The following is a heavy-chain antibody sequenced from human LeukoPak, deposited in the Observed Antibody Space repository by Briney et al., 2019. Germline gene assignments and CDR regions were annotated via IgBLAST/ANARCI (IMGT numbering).Heavy chain of an antibody. Sequence: GASVKVSCKASGYTFTSYDINWVRQATGQGLEWTGWMNPNSGNTGYAQKFQGRVTMTRNTSISTAYMELSSLRSEDTAVYYCARGRLAAMVPLRAGFDPWGQGTLVTVSS. J-gene: IGHJ5*02. D-gene: IGHD5-18*01. V-gene: IGHV1-8*01. CDR1: GYTFTSYD. CDR3: ARGRLAAMVPLRAGFDP. CDR2: MNPNSGNT.